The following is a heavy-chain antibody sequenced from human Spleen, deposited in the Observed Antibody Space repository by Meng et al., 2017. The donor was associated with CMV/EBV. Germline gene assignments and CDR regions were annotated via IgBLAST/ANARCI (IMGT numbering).Heavy chain of an antibody. CDR2: IYYSGST. CDR1: GGSISGYY. CDR3: AGDADDYFDY. V-gene: IGHV4-59*01. J-gene: IGHJ4*02. Sequence: SETLSLTCTVSGGSISGYYWGWIRQPPGKGLEWIGYIYYSGSTNYNPSLKSRVTLSIDTSKNQLFLKLSSVTAADTAVYYCAGDADDYFDYWGQGTLVTVSS.